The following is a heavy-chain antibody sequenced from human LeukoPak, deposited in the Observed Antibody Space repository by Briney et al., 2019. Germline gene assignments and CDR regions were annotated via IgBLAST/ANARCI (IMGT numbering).Heavy chain of an antibody. CDR3: TRELLWSDAFDI. J-gene: IGHJ3*02. CDR2: IRSKAYGGTT. V-gene: IGHV3-49*04. D-gene: IGHD2-21*01. CDR1: GFTFGDYA. Sequence: PGGSLRLSCTASGFTFGDYAMSWVRQAPGKGLEWVGFIRSKAYGGTTEYAASVKGRFTISRDDSKSIAYLQMNSLKTEDTAVYYCTRELLWSDAFDIWGQGTMVTVSS.